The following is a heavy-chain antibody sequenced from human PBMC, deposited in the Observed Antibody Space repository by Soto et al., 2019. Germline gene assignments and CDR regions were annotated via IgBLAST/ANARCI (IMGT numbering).Heavy chain of an antibody. CDR2: IYWDDDK. Sequence: QITLKESGPTLVKPTQTLTLTCTFSGFSLSTSGVGVGWIRQPPGKALEWLALIYWDDDKRYSPSLKSRLTIPKDTSTNQVVLTMTNMDPVDTATYYCAHRSSDWTSFDYWGQGTLVTVSS. J-gene: IGHJ4*02. D-gene: IGHD1-1*01. V-gene: IGHV2-5*02. CDR3: AHRSSDWTSFDY. CDR1: GFSLSTSGVG.